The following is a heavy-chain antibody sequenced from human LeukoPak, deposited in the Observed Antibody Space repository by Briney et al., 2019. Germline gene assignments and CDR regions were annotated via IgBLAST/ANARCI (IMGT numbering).Heavy chain of an antibody. CDR1: GFTFRSFW. CDR2: IKQDASGK. J-gene: IGHJ4*02. D-gene: IGHD6-25*01. CDR3: ARDGLSAALDF. V-gene: IGHV3-7*03. Sequence: PGGSLRLSCAASGFTFRSFWMSWVRQAPGKGLEWVANIKQDASGKCYVDSVKGRFTISRDNRKNSLDLQMNSLRVEDTAVYYCARDGLSAALDFWGQGTLVIVSS.